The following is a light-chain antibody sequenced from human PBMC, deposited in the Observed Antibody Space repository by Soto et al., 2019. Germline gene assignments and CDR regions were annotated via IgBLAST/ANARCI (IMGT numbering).Light chain of an antibody. CDR1: QSVSSSY. Sequence: DIVLTQSPGTLSLSPGEGATLSCRASQSVSSSYLAWYQQKPGQAPRLLIYDASSRATGIPDRFGGSGSGTDFTLTISRLEPEDCAVYYCQQYGSSPVTFGGGTKVEIK. CDR3: QQYGSSPVT. J-gene: IGKJ4*01. CDR2: DAS. V-gene: IGKV3-20*01.